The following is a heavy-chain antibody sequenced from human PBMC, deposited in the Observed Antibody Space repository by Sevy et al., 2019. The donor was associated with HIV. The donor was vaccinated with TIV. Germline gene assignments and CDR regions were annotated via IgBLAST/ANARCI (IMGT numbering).Heavy chain of an antibody. Sequence: GGSLRLSCAASGFTFSSYAMHWVRQAPGKVLEWVAIISFDGRNKRLAESVKGRFTISRDDSKNTVYLQMTSLRPEDTAVYYCARDHCTDGACFRSGYFDYWGQGTLVTVSS. CDR3: ARDHCTDGACFRSGYFDY. V-gene: IGHV3-30*04. D-gene: IGHD2-8*01. J-gene: IGHJ4*02. CDR1: GFTFSSYA. CDR2: ISFDGRNK.